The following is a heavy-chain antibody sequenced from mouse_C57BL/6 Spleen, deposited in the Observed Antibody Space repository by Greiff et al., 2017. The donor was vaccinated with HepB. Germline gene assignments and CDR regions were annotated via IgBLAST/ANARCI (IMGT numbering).Heavy chain of an antibody. D-gene: IGHD1-1*01. J-gene: IGHJ4*01. CDR1: GFNIKDYY. V-gene: IGHV14-1*01. CDR3: YYYGSRRYAMDY. CDR2: IDPEDGDT. Sequence: EVKLMESGAELVRPGASVKLSCTASGFNIKDYYMHWVKQRPEQGLEWIGRIDPEDGDTEYAPKFQGKATMTADTSSNTAYLQLSSLTSEDTAVYYCYYYGSRRYAMDYWGQGTSVTVSS.